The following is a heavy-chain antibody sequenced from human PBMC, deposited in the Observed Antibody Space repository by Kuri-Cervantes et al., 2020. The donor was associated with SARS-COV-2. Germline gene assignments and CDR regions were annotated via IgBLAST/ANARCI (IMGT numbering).Heavy chain of an antibody. V-gene: IGHV4-39*07. Sequence: SETLSLTCTVSGGSISSNSNYWGWIRQPPGKGLEWIGSISYSGSTYYNPSLKSRVTVSVDTPKNQFSLKVNSVTAADTAVYYCARRVLEMAPDGGFDYWGQGTLVTVSS. CDR2: ISYSGST. CDR1: GGSISSNSNY. CDR3: ARRVLEMAPDGGFDY. J-gene: IGHJ4*02. D-gene: IGHD5-24*01.